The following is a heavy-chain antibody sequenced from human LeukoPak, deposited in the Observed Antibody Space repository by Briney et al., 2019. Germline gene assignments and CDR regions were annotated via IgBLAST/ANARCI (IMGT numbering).Heavy chain of an antibody. J-gene: IGHJ4*02. Sequence: GGSLRLSCAASGFTFSSYGMNWVRQAPGKGLEWVSYISSSSSTIYYADSVRGRFTISRDNAKNSLYLQMNSLRAGDTAVYYCARVIRYGDHDYWGQGTLVTVSS. CDR1: GFTFSSYG. D-gene: IGHD4-17*01. CDR2: ISSSSSTI. CDR3: ARVIRYGDHDY. V-gene: IGHV3-48*04.